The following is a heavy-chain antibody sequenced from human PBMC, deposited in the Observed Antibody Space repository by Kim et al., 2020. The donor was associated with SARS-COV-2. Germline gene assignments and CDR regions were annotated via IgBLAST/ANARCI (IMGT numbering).Heavy chain of an antibody. CDR3: ARHCQGIAAAKYLSWFDP. J-gene: IGHJ5*02. V-gene: IGHV4-39*01. D-gene: IGHD6-13*01. Sequence: KSRVTISVDTSKNQFSLKLSSVTAADTAVYYCARHCQGIAAAKYLSWFDPWGQGTLVTVSS.